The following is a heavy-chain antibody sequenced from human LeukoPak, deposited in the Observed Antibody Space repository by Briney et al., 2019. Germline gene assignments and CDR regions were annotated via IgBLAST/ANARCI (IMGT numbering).Heavy chain of an antibody. CDR2: ISGSGGST. Sequence: GGSLRLSCAASGFTFSSYAMSWVRQAPGKGLEWVSAISGSGGSTYYADSVKGRFTISRDNSKNTLYLQMNSLRAEDTAVYYCAKRQNFDWLLLGYYFDYWGQGTLVTVSS. V-gene: IGHV3-23*01. J-gene: IGHJ4*02. D-gene: IGHD3-9*01. CDR1: GFTFSSYA. CDR3: AKRQNFDWLLLGYYFDY.